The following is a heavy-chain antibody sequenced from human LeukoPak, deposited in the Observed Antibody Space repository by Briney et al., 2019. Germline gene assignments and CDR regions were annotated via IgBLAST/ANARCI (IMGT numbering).Heavy chain of an antibody. J-gene: IGHJ5*02. CDR1: GDSITTYY. V-gene: IGHV4-59*01. CDR3: ARDGVKTVTGRWGWFDP. D-gene: IGHD4-17*01. CDR2: IYYSGST. Sequence: SETLSLTCTVSGDSITTYYWSWIRQPPGQGLEWIGHIYYSGSTNYNPSLKSRVTISVGTSKNQFSLKLTSVTAADTAVYYCARDGVKTVTGRWGWFDPWGQGTLVTVSS.